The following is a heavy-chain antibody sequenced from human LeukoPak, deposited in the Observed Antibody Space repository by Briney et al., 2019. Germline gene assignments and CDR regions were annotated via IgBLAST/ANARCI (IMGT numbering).Heavy chain of an antibody. Sequence: GGSLRLSCAASGFTFSSYSMNWVRQAPGKGLEWVSSISSSSSYIYYADSVKGRFTISRDNAKTSLYLQMNSLRAEDTAVYYCARARWLFRYDAFDIWGQGTMVTVSS. V-gene: IGHV3-21*01. CDR3: ARARWLFRYDAFDI. CDR1: GFTFSSYS. CDR2: ISSSSSYI. D-gene: IGHD3-22*01. J-gene: IGHJ3*02.